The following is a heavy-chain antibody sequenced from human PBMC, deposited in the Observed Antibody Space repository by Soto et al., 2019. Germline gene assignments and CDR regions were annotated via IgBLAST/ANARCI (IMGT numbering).Heavy chain of an antibody. CDR1: GFTFSSYA. D-gene: IGHD6-19*01. Sequence: QVQLVESGGGVVQPGRSLRLSCAASGFTFSSYAMHWVRQAPGKGLEWVAVISYDGSNKYYADSVQVRFTISRDNSKNTLYLQMNSLRAEDTAVYYCARDALLGYSSGWYLDYWGQGTLVTVSS. J-gene: IGHJ4*02. V-gene: IGHV3-30-3*01. CDR2: ISYDGSNK. CDR3: ARDALLGYSSGWYLDY.